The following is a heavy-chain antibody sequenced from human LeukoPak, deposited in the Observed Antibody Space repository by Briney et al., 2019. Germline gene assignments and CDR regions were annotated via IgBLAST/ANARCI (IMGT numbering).Heavy chain of an antibody. CDR1: GGSLSGYY. J-gene: IGHJ1*01. V-gene: IGHV4-34*01. CDR3: ARGDRIAALTGSRAEYFQH. CDR2: INHSGST. D-gene: IGHD6-13*01. Sequence: PSETLSLTCAVYGGSLSGYYWSWIRQPPGKGLEWIGEINHSGSTNYNPSLKSRVTISVDTSKNQFSLKLSSVTAADTAVYHCARGDRIAALTGSRAEYFQHWGQGTLVTVSS.